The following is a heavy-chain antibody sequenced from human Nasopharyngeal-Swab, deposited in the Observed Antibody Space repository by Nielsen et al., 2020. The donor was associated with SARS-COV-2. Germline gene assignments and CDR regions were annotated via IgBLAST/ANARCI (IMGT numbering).Heavy chain of an antibody. J-gene: IGHJ2*01. D-gene: IGHD2-21*01. CDR3: AKDRTMIAWGWYFDL. V-gene: IGHV3-30*18. Sequence: SLKISCAASGCTFNNYGMHWVRQAPGKGLEWVAVISYDGSKTYYADSVKGRFTFSRDNSKNTLYLQMNSLRPEDTAVYYCAKDRTMIAWGWYFDLWGRGTLVTVSS. CDR2: ISYDGSKT. CDR1: GCTFNNYG.